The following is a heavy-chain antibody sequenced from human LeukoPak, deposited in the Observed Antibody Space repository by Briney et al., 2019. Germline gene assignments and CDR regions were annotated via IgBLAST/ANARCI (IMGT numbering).Heavy chain of an antibody. V-gene: IGHV3-48*03. CDR3: ANYRYYYDSSGYYY. J-gene: IGHJ4*02. D-gene: IGHD3-22*01. Sequence: QSGGSLRLSCAASGFTFSSYEMNWVRQAPGKGLEWVSYISSSGSTIYYADSVKGRFTISRDNAKNSLYLQMNSLRAEDTAVYYCANYRYYYDSSGYYYWGQGTLVTVSS. CDR2: ISSSGSTI. CDR1: GFTFSSYE.